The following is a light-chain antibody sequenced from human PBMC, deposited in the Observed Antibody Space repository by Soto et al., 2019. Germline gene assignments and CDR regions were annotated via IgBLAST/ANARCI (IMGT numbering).Light chain of an antibody. CDR2: GAS. Sequence: EIVLTQSPGTLSLSPGERATLSCRASQSVSSSYLAWYQQKPGQAPRLLIYGASSRATGIPDRFSGSGSGTDFTLTISRLEPEDFAVYYCQRNGSSHSFGQGPKLEIK. V-gene: IGKV3-20*01. J-gene: IGKJ2*01. CDR3: QRNGSSHS. CDR1: QSVSSSY.